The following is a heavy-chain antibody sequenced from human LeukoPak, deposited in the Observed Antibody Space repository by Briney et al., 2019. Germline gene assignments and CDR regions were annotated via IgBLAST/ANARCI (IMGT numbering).Heavy chain of an antibody. J-gene: IGHJ4*02. CDR3: ARATYYDSSGYEVPSFDY. D-gene: IGHD3-22*01. CDR1: GGTFSSYA. V-gene: IGHV1-69*13. Sequence: SVKVSCKASGGTFSSYAISWVRQAPGQGLEWMGGIIPIFGTANYAQKFQGRVTITADESTSTAYMELSSLRSEDTAVYYCARATYYDSSGYEVPSFDYWGQGTLVTVSS. CDR2: IIPIFGTA.